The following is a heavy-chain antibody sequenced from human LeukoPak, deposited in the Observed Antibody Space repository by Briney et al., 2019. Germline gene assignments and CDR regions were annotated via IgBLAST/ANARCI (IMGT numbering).Heavy chain of an antibody. CDR1: GYTFTSYD. D-gene: IGHD3-22*01. CDR3: ARGSNGVVVITSWFDP. V-gene: IGHV1-8*01. J-gene: IGHJ5*02. CDR2: MNPNSGNT. Sequence: ASVKVSCKASGYTFTSYDINWVRQATGQGLEWMGWMNPNSGNTGYAQKFQGRVTMTRNTSINTAYMELSSLRSEDTAVYYCARGSNGVVVITSWFDPWGQGTLVTASS.